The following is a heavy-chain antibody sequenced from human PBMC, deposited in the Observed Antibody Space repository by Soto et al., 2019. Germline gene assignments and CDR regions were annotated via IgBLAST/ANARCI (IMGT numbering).Heavy chain of an antibody. CDR1: GFTFANFE. CDR3: LRDPHRWGTEDWLDP. V-gene: IGHV3-48*03. Sequence: EVRLVESGGALVQPGGSLRLSCATSGFTFANFEFSWVRQPPGKGLEWISYITTTGNNIFYADSVRGRFTISRDNADNSLYLQLNNLRTDDTSLYYCLRDPHRWGTEDWLDPWGRGTLVTVSS. D-gene: IGHD1-26*01. J-gene: IGHJ5*02. CDR2: ITTTGNNI.